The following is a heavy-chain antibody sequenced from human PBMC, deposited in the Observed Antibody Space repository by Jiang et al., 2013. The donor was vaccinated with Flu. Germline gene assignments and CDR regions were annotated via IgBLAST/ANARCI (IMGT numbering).Heavy chain of an antibody. CDR2: SGGST. D-gene: IGHD6-19*01. CDR3: ATDENLGYSSGKTYYFDY. J-gene: IGHJ4*02. V-gene: IGHV3-23*01. Sequence: SGGSTYYADSVKGRFTISRDNSKNTLYLQMNSLRAEDTAVYYCATDENLGYSSGKTYYFDYWGQGTLVTVSS.